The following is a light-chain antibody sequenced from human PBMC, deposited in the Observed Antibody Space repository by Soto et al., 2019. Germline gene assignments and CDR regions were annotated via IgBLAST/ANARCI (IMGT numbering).Light chain of an antibody. CDR1: SSNIGAVYD. J-gene: IGLJ1*01. V-gene: IGLV1-40*01. Sequence: QSALTQPPSVSGAPGQRVTISCTGSSSNIGAVYDVHWYQQLPGTAPKLLIYGNSNRPSGVPDRFSGSKSGTSASLAITGLQAEDEADYYCQSYDNSLSGSGVFGTGTKLTVL. CDR3: QSYDNSLSGSGV. CDR2: GNS.